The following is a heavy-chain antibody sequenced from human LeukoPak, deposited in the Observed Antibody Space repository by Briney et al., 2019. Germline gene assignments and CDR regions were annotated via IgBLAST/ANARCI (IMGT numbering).Heavy chain of an antibody. V-gene: IGHV1-8*01. CDR2: MNPNSGNT. CDR3: PRGLNFRSYYDFWSGYYLYYFDY. D-gene: IGHD3-3*01. J-gene: IGHJ4*02. Sequence: ASVKVSCKASGYTFTSYDINWVRQATGQGLEWMGWMNPNSGNTGYAQKFQGRVTMTRNTSISTAYMELSSLRSEDTAVYYCPRGLNFRSYYDFWSGYYLYYFDYWGQGTLVTVSS. CDR1: GYTFTSYD.